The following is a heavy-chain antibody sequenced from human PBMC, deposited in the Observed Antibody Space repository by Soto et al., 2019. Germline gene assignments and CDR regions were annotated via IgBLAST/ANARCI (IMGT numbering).Heavy chain of an antibody. Sequence: ASVKVSCKASGYTFTGYYMHWVRQAPGQGLEWMGWIDPNSGGTNYAQKFQGWVTMTRDTSISTAYMELSRLRSDDTAVYYCARGRGRYCSSTSCYRDDAFDIWGQGTMVTVSS. CDR3: ARGRGRYCSSTSCYRDDAFDI. D-gene: IGHD2-2*01. CDR1: GYTFTGYY. J-gene: IGHJ3*02. CDR2: IDPNSGGT. V-gene: IGHV1-2*04.